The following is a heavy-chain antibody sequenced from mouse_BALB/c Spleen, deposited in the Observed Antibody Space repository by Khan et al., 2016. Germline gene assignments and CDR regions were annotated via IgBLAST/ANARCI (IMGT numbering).Heavy chain of an antibody. J-gene: IGHJ2*01. Sequence: VQLQQSGAELVKPGASVKLSCTASGCSIQDTYIHWVRQRPEQGLDWIGRIDPPNDNTKYDPKFQGKATITADTSSNTAYLQLSSLTYEDTAVYYCARMYYGDYWGQGTTLTVSS. D-gene: IGHD1-1*01. CDR2: IDPPNDNT. CDR1: GCSIQDTY. V-gene: IGHV14-3*02. CDR3: ARMYYGDY.